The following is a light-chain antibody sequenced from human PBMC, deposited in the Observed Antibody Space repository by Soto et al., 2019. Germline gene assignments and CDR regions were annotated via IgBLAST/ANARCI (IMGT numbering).Light chain of an antibody. Sequence: DVVMTQSPLSLPATLGQPASISCRSSHSLVYRDGNASLILFQQRPSQSPRRLIYKASRRESGVPDRFSGSGSGTDFTLQINRVEAEDFGVYYCMQGTRWPPTFGRGTRVEIK. J-gene: IGKJ1*01. V-gene: IGKV2-30*01. CDR1: HSLVYRDGNAS. CDR2: KAS. CDR3: MQGTRWPPT.